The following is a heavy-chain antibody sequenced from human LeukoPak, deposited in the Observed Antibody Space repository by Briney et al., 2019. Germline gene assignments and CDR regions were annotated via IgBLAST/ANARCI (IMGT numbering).Heavy chain of an antibody. J-gene: IGHJ6*02. CDR1: GGSISSGGYY. CDR3: ARDRRAGADRYYYGMDV. D-gene: IGHD4-17*01. V-gene: IGHV4-31*03. CDR2: IYYSGST. Sequence: SETLSLTCTVSGGSISSGGYYWSWIRQHPGKGLEWIGYIYYSGSTYYNPSLKSRVTISVDTSKNQFSLKLSSVTAADTAVYYCARDRRAGADRYYYGMDVWGQGTTVTVSS.